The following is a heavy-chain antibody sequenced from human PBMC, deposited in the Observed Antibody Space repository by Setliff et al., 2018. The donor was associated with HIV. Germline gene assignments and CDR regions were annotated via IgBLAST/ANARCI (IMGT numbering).Heavy chain of an antibody. V-gene: IGHV1-2*02. CDR3: ARTLYSSFSSFDY. J-gene: IGHJ4*02. Sequence: ASVKVSCKASGGAFSSYALSWVRQAPGQGLEWMGNIKLSSGGTKFAQKFLGRVTMTRDTSTNTAFMELRRLNSDDTALYYCARTLYSSFSSFDYWGQGTLVTVSS. D-gene: IGHD6-19*01. CDR2: IKLSSGGT. CDR1: GGAFSSYA.